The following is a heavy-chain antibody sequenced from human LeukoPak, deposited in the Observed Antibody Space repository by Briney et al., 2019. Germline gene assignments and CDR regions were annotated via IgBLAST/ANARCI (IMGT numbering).Heavy chain of an antibody. J-gene: IGHJ3*02. V-gene: IGHV3-11*05. CDR3: ARALDYGAFDI. CDR2: ISSSSSYT. D-gene: IGHD4-17*01. CDR1: GFTFSDYY. Sequence: GGSLRLSCAASGFTFSDYYMSWIRQAPGKGLEWVSYISSSSSYTNYADSVKGRFTISRDNAKNSLYLQMNSLRAEDTAVYYCARALDYGAFDIWGQGTMVTVSS.